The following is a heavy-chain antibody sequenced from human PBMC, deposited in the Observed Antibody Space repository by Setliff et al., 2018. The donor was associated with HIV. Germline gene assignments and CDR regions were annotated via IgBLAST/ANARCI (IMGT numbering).Heavy chain of an antibody. CDR1: SGPISNGGFY. CDR2: IYYSGGT. J-gene: IGHJ3*02. CDR3: ARGIYRPWGGYSAFATDAFET. D-gene: IGHD5-12*01. V-gene: IGHV4-31*03. Sequence: SETLSLTCTVSSGPISNGGFYWSWIRHHPGKGLEWIGYIYYSGGTYYSPSLKSRVSMSIDTFKNQFPLNLTSVTAADTAVYYCARGIYRPWGGYSAFATDAFETWGQGTLVTVSS.